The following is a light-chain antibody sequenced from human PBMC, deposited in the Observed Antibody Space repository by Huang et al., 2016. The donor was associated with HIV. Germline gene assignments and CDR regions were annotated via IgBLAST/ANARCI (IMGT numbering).Light chain of an antibody. V-gene: IGKV1-39*01. J-gene: IGKJ1*01. CDR1: HNINSN. Sequence: DIQMTQSPSSLSASIGDRGTMTCRASHNINSNLNWYQQKPGKAPKLLIFIATYLASGVPSRFSGSGSGTHITLTINGLQPEDLATYFCQQSQNTPWTFGQGSRLEIK. CDR2: IAT. CDR3: QQSQNTPWT.